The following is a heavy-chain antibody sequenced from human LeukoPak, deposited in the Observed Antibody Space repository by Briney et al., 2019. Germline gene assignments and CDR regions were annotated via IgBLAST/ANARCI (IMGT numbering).Heavy chain of an antibody. Sequence: SETLSLTCTVSGGSISRYYWSWIRQPPGKGLEWIGYKDYSGSTNYNRSLKSRVTISVDTSKNQFSLKLSSVTAADTAVYYCAKGSGYEAQYYYYYMDVWGKGTTVTISS. V-gene: IGHV4-59*01. J-gene: IGHJ6*03. CDR2: KDYSGST. D-gene: IGHD5-12*01. CDR3: AKGSGYEAQYYYYYMDV. CDR1: GGSISRYY.